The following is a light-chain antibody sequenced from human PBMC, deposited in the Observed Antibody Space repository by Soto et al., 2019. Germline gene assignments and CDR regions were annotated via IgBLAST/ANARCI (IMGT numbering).Light chain of an antibody. CDR2: GAS. V-gene: IGKV3-15*01. J-gene: IGKJ2*01. CDR1: QSVRSK. Sequence: EIVLTQSPATLSVSPGERATLSCRASQSVRSKLAWYQQKPGQPPRLLIYGASTRATGVPARFSGSGSGTEFSLTITSLQSEDFAVYYCQQYLNWPPGYTFGQGTKLEIK. CDR3: QQYLNWPPGYT.